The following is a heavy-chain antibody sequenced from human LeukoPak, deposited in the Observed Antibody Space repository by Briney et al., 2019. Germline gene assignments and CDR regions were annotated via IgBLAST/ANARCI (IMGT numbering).Heavy chain of an antibody. D-gene: IGHD4-17*01. J-gene: IGHJ3*02. CDR2: IDYSGST. CDR3: ARGLAYGDYRRSLAGAFDI. V-gene: IGHV4-39*07. CDR1: GGSISSSSYY. Sequence: PSETLSLTCTVSGGSISSSSYYWGWIRQPPGKGLEWIGSIDYSGSTYYNPSLKSRVTISVDTSKNQFSLKLSSVTAADTAVYYCARGLAYGDYRRSLAGAFDIWGQGTMVTVSS.